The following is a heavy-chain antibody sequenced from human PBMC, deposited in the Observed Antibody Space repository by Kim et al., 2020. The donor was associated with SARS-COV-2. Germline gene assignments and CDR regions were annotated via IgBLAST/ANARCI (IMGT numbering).Heavy chain of an antibody. CDR2: IHSSGDT. Sequence: SETLSLTCTVSGGSMRGLFWAWMRQSAGKGLEWLGRIHSSGDTNYNPSLRDRLTMSVDTSRKHFSLDLTHVTAADTAVYYCARDRGLAGAFDIWGQGTTGIVS. V-gene: IGHV4-4*07. CDR1: GGSMRGLF. D-gene: IGHD6-13*01. J-gene: IGHJ3*02. CDR3: ARDRGLAGAFDI.